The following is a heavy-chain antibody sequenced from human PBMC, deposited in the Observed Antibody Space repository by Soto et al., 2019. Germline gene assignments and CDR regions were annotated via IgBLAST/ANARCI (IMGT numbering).Heavy chain of an antibody. CDR2: INPSGGST. CDR3: ARDPHLLRYFDWKFDY. Sequence: ASVKVSCKASGYTFTSYYMHWVRQAPGQGLGWMGIINPSGGSTSYAQKFQGRVTMTRDTSTSTVYMELSSLRSEDTAVYYCARDPHLLRYFDWKFDYWGQGTLVTVSS. J-gene: IGHJ4*02. CDR1: GYTFTSYY. D-gene: IGHD3-9*01. V-gene: IGHV1-46*01.